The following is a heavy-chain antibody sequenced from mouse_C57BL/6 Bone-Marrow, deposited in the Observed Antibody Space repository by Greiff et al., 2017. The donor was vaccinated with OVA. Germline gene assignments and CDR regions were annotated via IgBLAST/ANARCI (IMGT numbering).Heavy chain of an antibody. D-gene: IGHD2-5*01. CDR2: IYPRDGST. CDR3: ARGTPYYSNYFYAMDY. CDR1: GYTFTSYD. J-gene: IGHJ4*01. Sequence: QVQLQQSGPELVKPGASVKLSCKASGYTFTSYDINWVKQRPGQGLEWIGWIYPRDGSTKYNEKFKGKATLTVDTSSSTAYMELHSLTSEDSAVYFWARGTPYYSNYFYAMDYWGQGTSVTVSS. V-gene: IGHV1-85*01.